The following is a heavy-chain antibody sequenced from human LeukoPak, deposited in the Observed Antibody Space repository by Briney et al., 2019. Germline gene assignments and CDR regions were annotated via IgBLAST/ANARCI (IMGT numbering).Heavy chain of an antibody. Sequence: PSETLSLTCTLSGVSISSYYWSWIRQPPGKGLEWIGYIYYSGSTNYNPSLKSRVTISVDTSKNQFSLKLSSVTAADTAVYYCARRGVDSSGYYIDYWGQGTLVTVSS. CDR3: ARRGVDSSGYYIDY. J-gene: IGHJ4*02. CDR1: GVSISSYY. CDR2: IYYSGST. V-gene: IGHV4-59*01. D-gene: IGHD3-22*01.